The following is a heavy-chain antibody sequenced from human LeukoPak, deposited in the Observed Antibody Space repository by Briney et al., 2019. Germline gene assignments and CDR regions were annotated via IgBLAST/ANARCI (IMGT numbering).Heavy chain of an antibody. J-gene: IGHJ4*02. CDR1: GGSISSGGYS. V-gene: IGHV4-34*01. CDR2: INHSGST. D-gene: IGHD1-20*01. Sequence: PSETLSLTCAVSGGSISSGGYSWSWIRQPPGRGLEWIGEINHSGSTNYNPSLKSRVTISVDTSKNQFSLKLSSVTAADTAVYYCARGRHNWNGYYFDYWGQGTLVTVSS. CDR3: ARGRHNWNGYYFDY.